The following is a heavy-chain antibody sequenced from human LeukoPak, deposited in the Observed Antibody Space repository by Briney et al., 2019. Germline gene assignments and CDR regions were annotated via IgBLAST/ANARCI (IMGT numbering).Heavy chain of an antibody. CDR2: ISGSGGST. CDR3: AKDFFGYIPPDCGDYEMVDP. CDR1: GFTFSSYA. Sequence: PGGSLRLSCAASGFTFSSYAMSWVRQAPGKGLEWVSAISGSGGSTYYADSVKGRFTISRDNSKNTLYLQMNSLRAEDTAVYYCAKDFFGYIPPDCGDYEMVDPWGQGTLVTVSS. J-gene: IGHJ5*02. V-gene: IGHV3-23*01. D-gene: IGHD4-17*01.